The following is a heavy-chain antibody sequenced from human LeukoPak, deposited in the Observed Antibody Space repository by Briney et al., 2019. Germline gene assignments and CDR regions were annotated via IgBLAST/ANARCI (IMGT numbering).Heavy chain of an antibody. CDR3: ARVPSSGWYGTHFDY. V-gene: IGHV3-7*01. CDR2: IKQDGSEK. Sequence: PGGSLRLSCAASGFTFSSYWMSWVRQAPGKGLEWVANIKQDGSEKYYVDSVKGRFTISRDNAKNSLYLQMNSLRAEDTAVYYCARVPSSGWYGTHFDYWGQGTLVTVSS. D-gene: IGHD6-19*01. J-gene: IGHJ4*02. CDR1: GFTFSSYW.